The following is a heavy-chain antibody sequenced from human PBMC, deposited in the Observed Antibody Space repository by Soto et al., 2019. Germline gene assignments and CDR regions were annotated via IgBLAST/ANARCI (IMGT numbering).Heavy chain of an antibody. CDR3: ARGQGAAIGDYYYHGMDV. Sequence: VPLVESGGGLVQPGGSLKLSCAASGFIFSGSAIHWVRQASGKGLEWVGRIRSRANNFATSSAASVKGRFTFSRDDSKNTAYLQMNTLKPEDTAVYYCARGQGAAIGDYYYHGMDVWGQGTTVTVSS. V-gene: IGHV3-73*02. J-gene: IGHJ6*02. D-gene: IGHD2-2*02. CDR2: IRSRANNFAT. CDR1: GFIFSGSA.